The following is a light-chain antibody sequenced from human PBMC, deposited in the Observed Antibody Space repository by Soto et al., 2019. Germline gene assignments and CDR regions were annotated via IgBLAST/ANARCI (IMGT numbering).Light chain of an antibody. J-gene: IGKJ2*01. V-gene: IGKV1-33*01. CDR2: DAS. CDR1: QDISNY. CDR3: QQYDNLPYT. Sequence: DIQMTQSPSSLSASVGDRVTITCQASQDISNYLSWYQQKPGKAPKFLIYDASNLETGVPSRFSGSGSGTDFTFTISSLQPEDIAAYRCQQYDNLPYTFGQGTKLEIK.